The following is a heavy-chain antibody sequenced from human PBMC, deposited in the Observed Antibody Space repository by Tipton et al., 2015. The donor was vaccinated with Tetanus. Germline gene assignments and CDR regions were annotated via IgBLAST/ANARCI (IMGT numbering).Heavy chain of an antibody. CDR1: GFTFSSYA. Sequence: SLRLSCAASGFTFSSYAVHWVRQAPGKGLEWVAVISYDGSNKYYADSVKGRFTISRDNSKNTLYLQMNSLRAEDTAVYYCARDPYYYDSSGSEVGYSGYYYYGMDVWGQGTTVTVSS. CDR3: ARDPYYYDSSGSEVGYSGYYYYGMDV. V-gene: IGHV3-30-3*01. D-gene: IGHD3-22*01. J-gene: IGHJ6*02. CDR2: ISYDGSNK.